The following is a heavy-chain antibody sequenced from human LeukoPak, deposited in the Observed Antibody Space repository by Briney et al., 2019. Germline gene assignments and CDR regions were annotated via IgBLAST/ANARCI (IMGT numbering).Heavy chain of an antibody. CDR3: ARGPDYSSSYAANWFDP. CDR2: IYHRGST. V-gene: IGHV4-39*01. J-gene: IGHJ5*02. CDR1: GGSISSSPYY. D-gene: IGHD6-13*01. Sequence: PSETLSLTCTVSGGSISSSPYYWGWIRQPPGKGLEWIGSIYHRGSTFYAPSLKSRVTISIDTSRNQFSLRLNSVTSADTAVYFCARGPDYSSSYAANWFDPWGQGTLVTVSS.